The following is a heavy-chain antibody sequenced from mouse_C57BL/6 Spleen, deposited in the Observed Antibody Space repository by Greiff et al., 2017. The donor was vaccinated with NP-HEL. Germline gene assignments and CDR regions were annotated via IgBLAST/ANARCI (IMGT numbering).Heavy chain of an antibody. J-gene: IGHJ4*01. CDR2: ISDGGSYT. Sequence: EVQVVESGGGLVKPGGSLKLSCAASGFTFSSYAMSWVRQTPEKRLEWVATISDGGSYTYYTDNVKGRFTISRDNAKNNLYLQMSHLKSEDTAMYYCARAPYYYGSYYYTMDYWGQGTSVTVSS. CDR1: GFTFSSYA. D-gene: IGHD1-1*01. CDR3: ARAPYYYGSYYYTMDY. V-gene: IGHV5-4*01.